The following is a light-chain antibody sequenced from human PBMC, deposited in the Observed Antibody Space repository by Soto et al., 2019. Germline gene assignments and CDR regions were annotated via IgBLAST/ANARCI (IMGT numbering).Light chain of an antibody. V-gene: IGLV2-23*01. CDR2: EAT. CDR3: CAYAGSGTVV. Sequence: QSALTQPASVSGSPEQSITISCTGTSSDVGSYNLVSWYQQHPGKAPKIMIYEATKRPSGVSNRFSGSKSGNTASLTISGLPGEDEDDYYCCAYAGSGTVVFGGGTKLTVL. J-gene: IGLJ3*02. CDR1: SSDVGSYNL.